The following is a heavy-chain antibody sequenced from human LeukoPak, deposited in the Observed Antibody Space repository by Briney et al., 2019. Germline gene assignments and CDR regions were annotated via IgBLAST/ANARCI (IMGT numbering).Heavy chain of an antibody. D-gene: IGHD2-15*01. CDR2: ISSSGDTI. V-gene: IGHV3-48*03. CDR1: GFTLSSYE. Sequence: GGSLRLSCAASGFTLSSYEVNWVRQAPGKGLEWVSYISSSGDTISYADSVKGRISISRDYAKNSTYLQMNSLRAEDTAVYYCAMHIVVVLASRGDLDYWGQGTLVTVSS. J-gene: IGHJ4*02. CDR3: AMHIVVVLASRGDLDY.